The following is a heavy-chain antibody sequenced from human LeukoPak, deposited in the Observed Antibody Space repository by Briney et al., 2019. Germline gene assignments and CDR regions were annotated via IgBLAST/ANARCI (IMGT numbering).Heavy chain of an antibody. D-gene: IGHD5-24*01. J-gene: IGHJ4*02. CDR1: GYSFTSYW. CDR3: ARRGPEPATLLADY. Sequence: GESLKISCKGSGYSFTSYWIGWVRQLPGKGLEWMGIIYPGDSHTRYSPSFQGQVTISADKSISTAYLQWSSLKASDTAMHYCARRGPEPATLLADYWGQGTLVTVSS. CDR2: IYPGDSHT. V-gene: IGHV5-51*01.